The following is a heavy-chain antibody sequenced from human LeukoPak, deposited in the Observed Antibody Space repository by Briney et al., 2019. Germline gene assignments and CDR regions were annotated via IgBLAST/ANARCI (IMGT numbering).Heavy chain of an antibody. CDR2: ISYDGSNK. CDR1: GFTFSSYG. V-gene: IGHV3-30*18. Sequence: GRSLRLSCAASGFTFSSYGMHWVRQAPGKGLEWVAVISYDGSNKYYADSVKGRITISRDNSKNTLYLQMNSLRAEDTAVYYCAKAASGFGYYYGMDVWGKGTTVTVSS. D-gene: IGHD3-3*01. J-gene: IGHJ6*04. CDR3: AKAASGFGYYYGMDV.